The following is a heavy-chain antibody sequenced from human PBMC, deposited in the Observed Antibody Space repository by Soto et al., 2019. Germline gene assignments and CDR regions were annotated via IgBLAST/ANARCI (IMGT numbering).Heavy chain of an antibody. J-gene: IGHJ3*01. CDR3: ARSRDRCGGDCYSVYAAFVL. V-gene: IGHV1-69*04. D-gene: IGHD2-21*02. CDR1: GAEYSPFIAYA. Sequence: QVQLVQSGAGVKKPGSLLKVSCKASGAEYSPFIAYAISWLRQAPGQGLEWMGSIIPLGSSQHYAEGFQGRATISADSSTFTVSLELTNLTSDDAAVYFCARSRDRCGGDCYSVYAAFVLWGQGTAVTVSS. CDR2: IIPLGSSQ.